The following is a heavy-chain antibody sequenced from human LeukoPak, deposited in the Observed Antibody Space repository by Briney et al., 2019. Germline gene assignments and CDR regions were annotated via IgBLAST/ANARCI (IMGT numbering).Heavy chain of an antibody. V-gene: IGHV3-23*01. J-gene: IGHJ2*01. CDR3: AKDHLTGDPGWYFDL. Sequence: GGSLRLSCVASGFTFSNYAMSWVRQAPGKGLEWVSGISGSGGTTYYADSVKGRFTISRDSSKNTLYLQMNSLRAEDTAVYYCAKDHLTGDPGWYFDLWGRGALVTVSS. D-gene: IGHD7-27*01. CDR1: GFTFSNYA. CDR2: ISGSGGTT.